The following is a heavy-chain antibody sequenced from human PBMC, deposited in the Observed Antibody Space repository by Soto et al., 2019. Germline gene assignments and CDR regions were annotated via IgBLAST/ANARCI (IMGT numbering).Heavy chain of an antibody. J-gene: IGHJ4*02. CDR1: GGSISSGGSY. V-gene: IGHV4-31*03. CDR3: ARGTLVGRGDFDY. Sequence: SETLSLTCTVSGGSISSGGSYWSWIRQHPGKGLEWIGYIYYSGSSYYNPSLKSRVTISVDMSKNQFSLKLTSVTAADTAVYYCARGTLVGRGDFDYWGQGSLVTVS. D-gene: IGHD2-15*01. CDR2: IYYSGSS.